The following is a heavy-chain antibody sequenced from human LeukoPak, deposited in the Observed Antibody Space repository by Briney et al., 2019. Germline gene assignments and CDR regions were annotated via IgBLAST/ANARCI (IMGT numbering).Heavy chain of an antibody. CDR1: GGSISSGGYY. V-gene: IGHV4-31*03. D-gene: IGHD6-13*01. CDR3: ARDWGYSSSWYWLDP. Sequence: SQTLSLTCTVSGGSISSGGYYWSWIRQHPGKGLEWIGYIYYSGSTYYNPSLKSRVTISVDTSKNQFSLKLSSVTAADTAVYYCARDWGYSSSWYWLDPWGQGTLVTVSS. CDR2: IYYSGST. J-gene: IGHJ5*02.